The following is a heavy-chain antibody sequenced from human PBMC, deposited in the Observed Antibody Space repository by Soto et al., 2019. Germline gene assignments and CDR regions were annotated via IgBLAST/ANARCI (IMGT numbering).Heavy chain of an antibody. CDR2: ISHSGDST. D-gene: IGHD6-6*01. V-gene: IGHV3-23*01. J-gene: IGHJ4*02. CDR1: GFTFSTYG. Sequence: PGGSLRLSCADSGFTFSTYGMSWVRQAPGKGLEWVSAISHSGDSTYYSDSVKGRFTIARDNSKNTLYLQMNSLRAEDTAVYYCASTGLRGSSRPTDYWGQGILVTVSS. CDR3: ASTGLRGSSRPTDY.